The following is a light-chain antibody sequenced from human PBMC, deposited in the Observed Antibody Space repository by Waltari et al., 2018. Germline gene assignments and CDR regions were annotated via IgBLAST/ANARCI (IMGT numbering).Light chain of an antibody. CDR1: SGSIASNY. J-gene: IGLJ3*02. V-gene: IGLV6-57*02. Sequence: NFMLTQPHSVSESPGKTVTISCTGSSGSIASNYVQWYQQRPGSAPTTVIYEDNKRPSGVPDRFSGSKSGNTASLTISGLQAEDEADYYCCSYAGSNTWVFGGGTKVTVL. CDR2: EDN. CDR3: CSYAGSNTWV.